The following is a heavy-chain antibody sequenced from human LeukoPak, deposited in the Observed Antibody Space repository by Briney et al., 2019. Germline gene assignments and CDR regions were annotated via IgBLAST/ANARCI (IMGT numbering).Heavy chain of an antibody. CDR1: GYTFTGYY. D-gene: IGHD3-10*01. CDR3: AKNSWFGVYGMDV. CDR2: INPNSGGT. V-gene: IGHV1-2*02. J-gene: IGHJ6*02. Sequence: ASVKVSCKASGYTFTGYYMHWVRQAPGQGLEWMGWINPNSGGTNYAQKFRGRVTMTRDTSISTAYMELSRLRSDDTAVYYCAKNSWFGVYGMDVWGQGTTVTVSS.